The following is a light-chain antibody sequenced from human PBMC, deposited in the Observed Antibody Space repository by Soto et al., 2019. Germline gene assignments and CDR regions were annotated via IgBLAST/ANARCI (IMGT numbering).Light chain of an antibody. CDR1: QSVSSY. J-gene: IGKJ5*01. V-gene: IGKV3-11*01. CDR2: DAS. CDR3: QQRSNWPAIT. Sequence: EIVLTQSPATLSLSPGERATLSCRASQSVSSYLAWYQQKPGQAPRLLIYDASNSATGIPARFSGSGSVTDFSLSISSLEPEAFAVYYCQQRSNWPAITFGQGTRLEIK.